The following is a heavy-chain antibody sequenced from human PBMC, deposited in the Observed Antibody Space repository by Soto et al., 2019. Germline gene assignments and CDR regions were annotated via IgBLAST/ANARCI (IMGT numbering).Heavy chain of an antibody. V-gene: IGHV1-8*01. J-gene: IGHJ4*02. D-gene: IGHD4-17*01. CDR1: GYTFTSHD. Sequence: QVQLVQSGAEVKKPGASVKVSCKASGYTFTSHDINWVRQATGQGLEWMGWMNPNSGNTGYAQKFQGRVTMTRNTSISTAYMELSSLRSKYTAVYSCARWDYGVYARFDFWGQGTLVTVSS. CDR3: ARWDYGVYARFDF. CDR2: MNPNSGNT.